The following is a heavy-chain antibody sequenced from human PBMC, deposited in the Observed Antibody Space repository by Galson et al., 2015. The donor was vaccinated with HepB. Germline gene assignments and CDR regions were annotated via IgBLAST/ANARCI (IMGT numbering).Heavy chain of an antibody. CDR1: GYTFTSYY. V-gene: IGHV1-46*01. CDR2: INPSGGST. Sequence: SVKVSCKASGYTFTSYYMHWVRQAPGQGLEWMGIINPSGGSTSYAQKFQGRVTMTRDTSTSTVYMELSSLRSEDTAVYYCARDSTDTLGPNNNIVATTGYYYYGMDVWGQGTTVTVSS. CDR3: ARDSTDTLGPNNNIVATTGYYYYGMDV. D-gene: IGHD5-12*01. J-gene: IGHJ6*02.